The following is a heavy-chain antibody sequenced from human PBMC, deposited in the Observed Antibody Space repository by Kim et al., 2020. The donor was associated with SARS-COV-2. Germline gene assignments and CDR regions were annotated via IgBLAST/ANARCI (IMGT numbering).Heavy chain of an antibody. CDR2: IWYDGSNK. D-gene: IGHD2-15*01. Sequence: GGSLRLSCAASGFTFSSYGMHWVRQAPGKGLEWVAVIWYDGSNKYYADSVKGRFTISRDNSKNTLYLQMNSLRAEDTAVYYCARDPCSGGSCYDGSFDYWGQGTLVTVSS. CDR3: ARDPCSGGSCYDGSFDY. J-gene: IGHJ4*02. CDR1: GFTFSSYG. V-gene: IGHV3-33*01.